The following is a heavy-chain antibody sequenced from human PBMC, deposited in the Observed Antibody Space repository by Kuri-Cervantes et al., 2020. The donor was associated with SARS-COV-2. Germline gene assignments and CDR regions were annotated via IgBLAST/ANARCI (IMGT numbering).Heavy chain of an antibody. CDR2: IYTSGST. V-gene: IGHV4-61*02. J-gene: IGHJ6*03. CDR3: ARYGLSSSWGIYYYYYYMDV. Sequence: SETLSLTCTVSGGSISSGSYYWSWIRQPAGKGLEWIGRIYTSGSTSYNPSLKSRVTISVDTSKNQFSLKLSSVTAADTAVYYCARYGLSSSWGIYYYYYYMDVWGKGTTVTVSS. D-gene: IGHD6-13*01. CDR1: GGSISSGSYY.